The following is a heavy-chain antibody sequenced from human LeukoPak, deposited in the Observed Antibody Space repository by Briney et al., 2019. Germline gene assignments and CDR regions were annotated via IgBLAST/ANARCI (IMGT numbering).Heavy chain of an antibody. CDR3: ARDLRVLPPGDAFDI. Sequence: GGSLRLSCAASGFTFSSYSMNWVRQAPGKGLEWVSSISSSSYIYYADSVKGRFTISRDNAKNSLYLQMNSLRAEDTAVYYCARDLRVLPPGDAFDIWGQGTMVTVSS. CDR1: GFTFSSYS. CDR2: ISSSSYI. D-gene: IGHD1-14*01. J-gene: IGHJ3*02. V-gene: IGHV3-21*04.